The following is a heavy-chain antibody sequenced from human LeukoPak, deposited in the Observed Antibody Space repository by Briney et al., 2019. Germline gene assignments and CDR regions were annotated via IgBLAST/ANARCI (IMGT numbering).Heavy chain of an antibody. V-gene: IGHV3-30*12. CDR3: ARASGPIKKNRFGQ. J-gene: IGHJ4*02. CDR1: GFTFSTYG. Sequence: PGMSLSLSCATSGFTFSTYGMEWVRQAPGKGLEWVAIIFSDGIRKYYADSVKGRFTISRDISRSTLYLEMNSLSAEDTAVYYCARASGPIKKNRFGQWGQGTLVTVSS. D-gene: IGHD1-26*01. CDR2: IFSDGIRK.